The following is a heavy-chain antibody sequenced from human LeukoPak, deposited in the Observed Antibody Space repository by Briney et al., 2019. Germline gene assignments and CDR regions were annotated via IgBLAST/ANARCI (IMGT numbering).Heavy chain of an antibody. CDR3: ARDVGYGSGSYHFDY. D-gene: IGHD3-10*01. Sequence: SVKVSSKASGGTFSSYAISWVRQSPGQGLEWMGGIIPIFGTANYAQKFQGRVTITADESTSTAYMELSSLRSEDTAVYYCARDVGYGSGSYHFDYWGQGTLVTVSS. CDR1: GGTFSSYA. J-gene: IGHJ4*02. V-gene: IGHV1-69*13. CDR2: IIPIFGTA.